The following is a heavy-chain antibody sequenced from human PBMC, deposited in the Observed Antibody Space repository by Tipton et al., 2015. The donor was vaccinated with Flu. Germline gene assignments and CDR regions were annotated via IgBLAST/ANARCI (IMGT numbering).Heavy chain of an antibody. Sequence: TLSLTYTVSGGSISSSSYYWGWIRQPPGKGLEWIGSIYYSGSTYYNPSLKSRVTISVDTSKNQFSLKLSSVTAADTAVYYCARGRGYYYDFDYWGQGTLVTVSS. V-gene: IGHV4-39*01. J-gene: IGHJ4*02. CDR1: GGSISSSSYY. CDR2: IYYSGST. CDR3: ARGRGYYYDFDY. D-gene: IGHD3-22*01.